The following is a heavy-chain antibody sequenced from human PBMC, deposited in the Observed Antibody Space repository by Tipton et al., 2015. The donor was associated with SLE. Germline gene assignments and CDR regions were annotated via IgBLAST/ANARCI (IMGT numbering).Heavy chain of an antibody. J-gene: IGHJ3*01. CDR1: GFTFSNYW. Sequence: SLRLSCAGSGFTFSNYWMSWVRQAPGKGLEWVADIKQDGSEKLYVDSVKDRFLISRDNALHSLYLQMNRLRVDDTARYFCVRRWDAFDAWGQGTTVTVSS. V-gene: IGHV3-7*01. CDR3: VRRWDAFDA. D-gene: IGHD6-13*01. CDR2: IKQDGSEK.